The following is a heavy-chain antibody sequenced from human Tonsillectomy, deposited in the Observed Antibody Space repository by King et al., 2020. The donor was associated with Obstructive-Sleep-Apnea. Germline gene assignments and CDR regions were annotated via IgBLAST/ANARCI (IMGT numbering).Heavy chain of an antibody. V-gene: IGHV3-48*04. CDR2: ISSSNNTI. J-gene: IGHJ6*02. D-gene: IGHD6-13*01. Sequence: VQLVESGGGLVQPGGSLRLSCAASGFTFSSYSMNWVRQAPGKGLEWVSYISSSNNTISYADSVKGRFTISRDNAKNSLYLQMKSLRAEDTAVYYCARVAAAAFDYGMDVCGQGTTVTVSS. CDR1: GFTFSSYS. CDR3: ARVAAAAFDYGMDV.